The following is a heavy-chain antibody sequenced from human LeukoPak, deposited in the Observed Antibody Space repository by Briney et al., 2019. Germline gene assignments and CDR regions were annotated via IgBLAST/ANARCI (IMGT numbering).Heavy chain of an antibody. Sequence: GGSLRLSCAASGFAFRSYAMTWVRQAPGEGLEWVSAISGSGGSTYYADSVKGRFTISRDNSKNTLCLQMNSLRAEDTAVYYCAKYAGPDLRYFDSDYWGQGTLVTVSS. CDR2: ISGSGGST. CDR1: GFAFRSYA. CDR3: AKYAGPDLRYFDSDY. D-gene: IGHD3-9*01. V-gene: IGHV3-23*01. J-gene: IGHJ4*02.